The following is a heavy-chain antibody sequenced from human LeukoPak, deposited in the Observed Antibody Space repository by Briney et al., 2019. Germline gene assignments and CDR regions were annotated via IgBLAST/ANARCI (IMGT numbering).Heavy chain of an antibody. J-gene: IGHJ6*03. V-gene: IGHV4-59*12. CDR3: ARGHSTYYDFWSGYPTYYYYYMDV. CDR2: IYYTGKT. CDR1: DDSITMYY. D-gene: IGHD3-3*01. Sequence: PSETLSLTCTVSDDSITMYYWTWIRQPPGKGLEWIGSIYYTGKTYYNASLKSRISISLETSKNQFSLMLNSVTAADTAVYYCARGHSTYYDFWSGYPTYYYYYMDVWGKGTTVTVSS.